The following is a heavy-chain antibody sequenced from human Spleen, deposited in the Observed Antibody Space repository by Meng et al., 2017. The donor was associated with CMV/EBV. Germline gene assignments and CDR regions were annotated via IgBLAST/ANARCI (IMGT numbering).Heavy chain of an antibody. CDR2: IYHGGGP. D-gene: IGHD2-21*02. CDR1: RNL. V-gene: IGHV4-4*02. Sequence: RNLCTCVRMIPGEWLKWIGGIYHGGGPDYDPTIESRVTISVDKFKIQFSLKLGTVNATNTAVYYCTRIERREILKYCGSDCSTTDYWGQGTLVTVSS. J-gene: IGHJ4*02. CDR3: TRIERREILKYCGSDCSTTDY.